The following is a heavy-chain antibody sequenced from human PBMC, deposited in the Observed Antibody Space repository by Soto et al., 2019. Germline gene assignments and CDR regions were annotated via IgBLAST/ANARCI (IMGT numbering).Heavy chain of an antibody. CDR3: ARAPERVVRGPSDY. CDR2: IYSGGST. CDR1: GFTVSSNY. V-gene: IGHV3-66*01. D-gene: IGHD3-10*01. J-gene: IGHJ4*02. Sequence: EVQLVESGGGLVQPGGSLRLSCAASGFTVSSNYMSWVRQAPGKGLEWVSFIYSGGSTYYAASVKGRFTISRDNSKNTLYLQMNSLRAEDTAVYYWARAPERVVRGPSDYWGQGTLVTVSS.